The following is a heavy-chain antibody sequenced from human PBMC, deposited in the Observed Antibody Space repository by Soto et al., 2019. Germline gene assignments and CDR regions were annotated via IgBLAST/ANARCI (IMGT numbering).Heavy chain of an antibody. V-gene: IGHV3-11*01. CDR1: GFTFSDYY. D-gene: IGHD2-15*01. J-gene: IGHJ4*02. Sequence: PGGSLRLSCAASGFTFSDYYMSWIRQAPGKGLEWVSYISSSGSTIYYADSVKGRFTISRDNAKNTLFLQMGSLRPEDTAIYYCVKQAHGLDGVAFDYWGQGTQVTVSS. CDR3: VKQAHGLDGVAFDY. CDR2: ISSSGSTI.